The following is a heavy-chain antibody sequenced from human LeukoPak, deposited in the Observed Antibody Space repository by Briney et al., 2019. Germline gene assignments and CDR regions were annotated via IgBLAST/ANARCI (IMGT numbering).Heavy chain of an antibody. Sequence: SETLSLTCAVSGSSISSSYYGAWIRQPPGKGLEWIATTSHSGSTYYSPSLKSRVTISVDMSQNQHSLRLNSVTVADTAVYFCARVNTVMATFDYWGQGTPVTVSS. CDR1: GSSISSSYY. CDR2: TSHSGST. CDR3: ARVNTVMATFDY. J-gene: IGHJ4*02. D-gene: IGHD5-24*01. V-gene: IGHV4-38-2*01.